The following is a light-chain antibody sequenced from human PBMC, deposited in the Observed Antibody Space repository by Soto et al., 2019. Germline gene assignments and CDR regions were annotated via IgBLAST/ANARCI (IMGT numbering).Light chain of an antibody. CDR3: QQYNQWPGT. J-gene: IGKJ1*01. CDR1: QSISSN. V-gene: IGKV3-15*01. Sequence: IVPTHSPATLSLSPGEXATLXCRASQSISSNLAWYQQKPGQSPRLLIYGASSRATGVPVRFSGSGSGVAFTLTISGLQSEDFAVYHCQQYNQWPGTFGQGTKVDIK. CDR2: GAS.